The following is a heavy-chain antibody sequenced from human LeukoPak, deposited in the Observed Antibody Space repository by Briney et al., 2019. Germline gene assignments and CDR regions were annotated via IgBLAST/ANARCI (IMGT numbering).Heavy chain of an antibody. J-gene: IGHJ4*02. CDR1: GYTFTSYA. CDR3: ADEYCSSTSCYEI. D-gene: IGHD2-2*01. Sequence: ASVKVSCKASGYTFTSYAMHWVRQAPGQRLEWMGWINAGNGNTKYSQKFQGRVTITTDTSTSTAYMELRSLRSDDTAVYYCADEYCSSTSCYEIWGQGTLVTVSS. V-gene: IGHV1-3*01. CDR2: INAGNGNT.